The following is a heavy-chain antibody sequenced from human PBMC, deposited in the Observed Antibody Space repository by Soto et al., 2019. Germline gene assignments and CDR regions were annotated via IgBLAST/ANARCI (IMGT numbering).Heavy chain of an antibody. CDR3: ARLHYDYGDVGWFDP. J-gene: IGHJ5*02. CDR1: GFSLSNARMG. D-gene: IGHD4-17*01. Sequence: QVTLKESGPVLVNPTETLTLTCTVSGFSLSNARMGVSWIRQPPGKALEWLAHIVSNDEKSYSTSLKSRLTISKDTSKSQVVLTMTNMDPVDTATYYCARLHYDYGDVGWFDPWGQGTLVTVSS. CDR2: IVSNDEK. V-gene: IGHV2-26*01.